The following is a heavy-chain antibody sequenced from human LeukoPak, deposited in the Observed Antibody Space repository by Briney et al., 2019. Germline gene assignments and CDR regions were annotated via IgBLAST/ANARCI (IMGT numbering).Heavy chain of an antibody. CDR1: GGSFSGYY. Sequence: SETLSLTCAVYGGSFSGYYWSWIRQPPGKGLEWIGEINHSGSTNYNPSLKSRVTISVDTSKNQFSLKLSSVTDADTAVYYCARRKIIITFGGVIAPRGAFDYWGQGTLVTVSS. J-gene: IGHJ4*02. CDR2: INHSGST. CDR3: ARRKIIITFGGVIAPRGAFDY. D-gene: IGHD3-16*02. V-gene: IGHV4-34*01.